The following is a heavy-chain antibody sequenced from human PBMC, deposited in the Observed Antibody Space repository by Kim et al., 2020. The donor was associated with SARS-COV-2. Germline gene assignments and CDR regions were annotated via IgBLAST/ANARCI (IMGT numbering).Heavy chain of an antibody. CDR2: ISYDGSNK. CDR3: VRDWGFDY. V-gene: IGHV3-30-3*01. CDR1: GFTFSRYV. J-gene: IGHJ4*02. Sequence: GGSLRLSCAASGFTFSRYVMHWVRQAPGKGLEWVAVISYDGSNKYYIDSVKGRFTISRDNSKNALFLQMDSLRAEDTAVYFCVRDWGFDYWGQGTLVTVSS. D-gene: IGHD3-16*01.